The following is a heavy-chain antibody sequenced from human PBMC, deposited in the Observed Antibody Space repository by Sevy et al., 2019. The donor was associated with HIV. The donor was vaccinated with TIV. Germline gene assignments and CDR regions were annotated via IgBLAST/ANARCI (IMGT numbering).Heavy chain of an antibody. V-gene: IGHV3-23*01. CDR3: AKPNWNFRADWFDT. Sequence: GGSLRLSCKVTGLTSGAFAMSWVRQTPGKGLEWISSISGSGGLTHCADPVKGRFTISRDKSKGTVDLEMNSLRGDDTAVYYCAKPNWNFRADWFDTWGQGTLVTVSS. CDR1: GLTSGAFA. J-gene: IGHJ5*02. CDR2: ISGSGGLT. D-gene: IGHD1-7*01.